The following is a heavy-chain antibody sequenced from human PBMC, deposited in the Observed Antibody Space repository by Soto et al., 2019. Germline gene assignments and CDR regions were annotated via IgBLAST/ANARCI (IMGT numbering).Heavy chain of an antibody. CDR1: GFTFSSSE. Sequence: PGGSLRLSCAASGFTFSSSEMYWVRQAPGKGLEWISYIHPGGQTIFYAESVEGRFTISRDNAKHSVYLQMNSLRAEDTAVYYCARRGSRWGRGTKVTVSS. V-gene: IGHV3-48*03. CDR3: ARRGSR. D-gene: IGHD2-15*01. CDR2: IHPGGQTI. J-gene: IGHJ3*01.